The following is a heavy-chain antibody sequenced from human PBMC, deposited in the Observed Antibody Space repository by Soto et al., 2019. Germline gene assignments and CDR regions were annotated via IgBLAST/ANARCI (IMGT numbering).Heavy chain of an antibody. CDR2: IIPIFGTA. J-gene: IGHJ4*02. CDR1: GGTFSSYA. Sequence: SVKVSCKASGGTFSSYAISWVRQAPGQGLEWMGGIIPIFGTANYAQKFQGRVTITADKSTSTAYMELSSLRSEDTAVYYCAADLWLDTYLFDYWGQGTLVTVSS. V-gene: IGHV1-69*06. CDR3: AADLWLDTYLFDY. D-gene: IGHD3-10*01.